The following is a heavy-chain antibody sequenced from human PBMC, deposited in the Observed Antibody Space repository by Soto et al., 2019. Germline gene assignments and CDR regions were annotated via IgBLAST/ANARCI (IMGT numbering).Heavy chain of an antibody. D-gene: IGHD2-15*01. Sequence: GGSLRLSCAASGFTFSPFDMSWVRQAPEKGLEWVSTISGSGTGTDYADSVKGRFTVSRDNSKNTLYLQMNSLRAEDTAVYYCAKLQYCSGGSCYSGKDYWGQGTLVTVSS. CDR1: GFTFSPFD. CDR3: AKLQYCSGGSCYSGKDY. V-gene: IGHV3-23*01. CDR2: ISGSGTGT. J-gene: IGHJ4*02.